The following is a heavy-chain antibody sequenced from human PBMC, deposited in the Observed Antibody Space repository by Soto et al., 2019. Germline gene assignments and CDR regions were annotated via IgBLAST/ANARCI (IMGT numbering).Heavy chain of an antibody. CDR1: GGSISSYY. D-gene: IGHD3-3*01. CDR2: IYYSGST. V-gene: IGHV4-59*01. CDR3: ARDRAYYDFWSGPVGYYGMDV. J-gene: IGHJ6*02. Sequence: ILSLTCTVSGGSISSYYWSWIRQPPGKGLEWIGYIYYSGSTNYNPSLKSRVTISVDTYKNQFSLKLSSVTAADTAVYYCARDRAYYDFWSGPVGYYGMDVWGQGTTVTVSS.